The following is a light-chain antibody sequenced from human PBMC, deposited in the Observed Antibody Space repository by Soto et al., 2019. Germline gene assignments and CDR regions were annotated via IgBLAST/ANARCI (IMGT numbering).Light chain of an antibody. CDR2: DVN. V-gene: IGLV2-14*03. Sequence: QSALTQPASVSGSPGQSITISCTGTSSDVGGYDYVSWYQQHPGKAPRLMIYDVNNRPSGGSNRFSGSKSGNTASLTISGLQAEDEADYYCNSYSTSSTPLVFVGGTKLTVL. CDR1: SSDVGGYDY. J-gene: IGLJ2*01. CDR3: NSYSTSSTPLV.